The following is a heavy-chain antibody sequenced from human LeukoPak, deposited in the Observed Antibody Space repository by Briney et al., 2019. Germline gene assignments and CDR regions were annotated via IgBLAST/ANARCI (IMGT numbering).Heavy chain of an antibody. V-gene: IGHV4-59*12. D-gene: IGHD3-22*01. CDR3: VTYYFDSSGPKKNY. CDR2: IYYSGST. Sequence: SETLSLTCTVSGGSISSYYWSWIRQPPGKGLEWIGYIYYSGSTNYNPSLKSRVTISVDTSKKQFSLKLSSVTAADTAVYYCVTYYFDSSGPKKNYWGQGTLVTVSS. J-gene: IGHJ4*02. CDR1: GGSISSYY.